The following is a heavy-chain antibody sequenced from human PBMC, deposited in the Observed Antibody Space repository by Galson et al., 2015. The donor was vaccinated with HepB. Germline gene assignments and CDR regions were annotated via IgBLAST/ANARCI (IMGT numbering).Heavy chain of an antibody. CDR3: VRGRMFDQDRFDY. J-gene: IGHJ4*02. CDR1: GFTFINHW. V-gene: IGHV3-74*01. CDR2: ILSDGSDT. Sequence: SLRLSCAASGFTFINHWMHWVRQAPGKGLVWVSRILSDGSDTAYADSVKGRFTVSRDNTKSTLHLQMNSLRVEDTAVYYCVRGRMFDQDRFDYWGQGTVVAVSS. D-gene: IGHD3-10*02.